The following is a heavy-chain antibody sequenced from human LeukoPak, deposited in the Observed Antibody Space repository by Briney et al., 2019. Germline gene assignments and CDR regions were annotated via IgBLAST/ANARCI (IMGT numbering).Heavy chain of an antibody. D-gene: IGHD5-18*01. CDR3: ARFRTAMQLWKGYYFDY. Sequence: GGSLRLSCAASGFTFSTYAMDWVRQAPGKGLEWVSYLSSSSSVIYHADSVKGRFTISRDNAKNSLYLQMNSLRAEDTAVYYCARFRTAMQLWKGYYFDYWGQGTLVTVSS. J-gene: IGHJ4*02. CDR2: LSSSSSVI. CDR1: GFTFSTYA. V-gene: IGHV3-48*01.